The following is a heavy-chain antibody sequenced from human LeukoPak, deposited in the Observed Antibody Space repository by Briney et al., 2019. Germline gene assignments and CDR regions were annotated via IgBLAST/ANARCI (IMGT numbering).Heavy chain of an antibody. CDR3: AREFAEASYYYYGMDV. Sequence: SVKVSCKASGYTFTSYDINWVRQAPGQGLEWMGGIIPIFGTANYAQKFQGRVTLTADESTSTAYMELSSLRSEDTAVYYCAREFAEASYYYYGMDVWGQGTTVTVSS. D-gene: IGHD3-10*01. CDR1: GYTFTSYD. J-gene: IGHJ6*02. V-gene: IGHV1-69*13. CDR2: IIPIFGTA.